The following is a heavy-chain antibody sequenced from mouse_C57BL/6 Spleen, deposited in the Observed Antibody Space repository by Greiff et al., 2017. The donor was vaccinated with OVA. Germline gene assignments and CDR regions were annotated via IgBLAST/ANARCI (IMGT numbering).Heavy chain of an antibody. V-gene: IGHV1-26*01. Sequence: EVQLQQSGPELVKPGASVKISCKASGYTFTDYYMNWVKQSHGKSLEWIGDINPNNGGTSYNQKFKGKATLTVDKSSSTAYMELRVLTSEDSAVYYCASNGGYWGQGTTLTVSS. CDR2: INPNNGGT. CDR1: GYTFTDYY. J-gene: IGHJ2*01. CDR3: ASNGGY.